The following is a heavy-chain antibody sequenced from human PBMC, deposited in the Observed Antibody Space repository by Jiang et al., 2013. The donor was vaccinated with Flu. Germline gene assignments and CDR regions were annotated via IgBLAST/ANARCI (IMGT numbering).Heavy chain of an antibody. CDR1: GGSIDRSGFY. CDR2: TYYNGND. V-gene: IGHV4-39*01. J-gene: IGHJ4*02. CDR3: AVITGYKEDY. D-gene: IGHD3-16*01. Sequence: GPGLVKPSETLTLTCSVSGGSIDRSGFYWGWLRQPPGKGLEWIGSTYYNGNDNYNPSLKSRVSISVDTSRNQFSLRLSSVIATDTAVYYCAVITGYKEDYWGQGMLVTVSS.